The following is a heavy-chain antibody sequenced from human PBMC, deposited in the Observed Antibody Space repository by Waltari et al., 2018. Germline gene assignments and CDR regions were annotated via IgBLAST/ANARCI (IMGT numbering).Heavy chain of an antibody. D-gene: IGHD3-3*01. J-gene: IGHJ6*03. Sequence: QVQLQESGPGLVKPSETLSLTCTVSGGSISSYYWSWIRQPAGTGPDWIGRIYTSGSTNYNPSLKSRVTMSVDTSKNQFSLKLSSVTAADTAVYYCARGAYDDFWSGYRPYYYYMDVWGKGTTVTISS. CDR1: GGSISSYY. V-gene: IGHV4-4*07. CDR2: IYTSGST. CDR3: ARGAYDDFWSGYRPYYYYMDV.